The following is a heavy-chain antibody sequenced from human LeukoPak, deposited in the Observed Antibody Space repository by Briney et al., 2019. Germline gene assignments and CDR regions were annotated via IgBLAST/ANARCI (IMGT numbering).Heavy chain of an antibody. Sequence: ASVKVSCKASGGTFSSYAISWVRQAPGQGLEGMGGIIPIFGTANYAQKFQGRVTITADESTSTAYMELSSLRSEDTAVYYCARDGRVYYFDYWGQGTLVTVSS. CDR2: IIPIFGTA. CDR1: GGTFSSYA. J-gene: IGHJ4*02. D-gene: IGHD3-16*01. CDR3: ARDGRVYYFDY. V-gene: IGHV1-69*13.